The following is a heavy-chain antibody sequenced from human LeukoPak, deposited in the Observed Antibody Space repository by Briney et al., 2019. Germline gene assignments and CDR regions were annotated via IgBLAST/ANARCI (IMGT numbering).Heavy chain of an antibody. Sequence: GGSLRLSCAASGFTVSSNYMSWVRQAPGKGLEWVSVIYSGGSTYYADSVKGRFTISRDNSKNTLYLQMNSLRAEDTAVYYCAKDRASMVRGAGGYWGQGTLVTVSS. D-gene: IGHD3-10*01. V-gene: IGHV3-53*01. CDR1: GFTVSSNY. CDR3: AKDRASMVRGAGGY. CDR2: IYSGGST. J-gene: IGHJ4*02.